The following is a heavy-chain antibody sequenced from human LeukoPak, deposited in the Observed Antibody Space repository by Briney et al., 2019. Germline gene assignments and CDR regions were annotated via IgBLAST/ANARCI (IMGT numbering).Heavy chain of an antibody. Sequence: GGSLRLSCAASGFTFSSYWMHWVRQAPGKGLVWVSRINSDGSSTSYADSVKGRFTISRDNAKNTLYLQMNSLRAEDTAVYYCAKEGPTALGVPAHYGMDVWGKGTTVTVSS. V-gene: IGHV3-74*01. CDR1: GFTFSSYW. CDR2: INSDGSST. D-gene: IGHD2-2*01. J-gene: IGHJ6*04. CDR3: AKEGPTALGVPAHYGMDV.